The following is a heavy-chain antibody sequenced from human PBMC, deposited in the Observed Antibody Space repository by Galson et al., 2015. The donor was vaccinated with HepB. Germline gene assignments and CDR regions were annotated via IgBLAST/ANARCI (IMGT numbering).Heavy chain of an antibody. V-gene: IGHV3-30*18. Sequence: SLRLSCAASGFTFSSYGMHWVRQAPGKGLEWVAVISYDGSNKYYADSVKGRFTISRDNSKDTLYLQMNSLRAEDTAVYYCAKLQVVPKFRAYSSSSISGYWGQGTLVTVSS. D-gene: IGHD6-6*01. CDR1: GFTFSSYG. CDR3: AKLQVVPKFRAYSSSSISGY. J-gene: IGHJ4*02. CDR2: ISYDGSNK.